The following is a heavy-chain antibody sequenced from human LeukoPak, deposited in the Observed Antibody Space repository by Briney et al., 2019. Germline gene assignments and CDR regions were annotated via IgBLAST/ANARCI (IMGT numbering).Heavy chain of an antibody. D-gene: IGHD6-19*01. CDR1: GFTFSSYA. CDR3: AKEGIAVAGTHFDY. Sequence: GGSLRLSCAASGFTFSSYAMSWVRQAPGKGLDWVSAISARGGSTYYADSVKGRFTISRDNSKNTLYLQMNSLRAEDTALYYCAKEGIAVAGTHFDYWGQGTLVTVSS. J-gene: IGHJ4*02. V-gene: IGHV3-23*01. CDR2: ISARGGST.